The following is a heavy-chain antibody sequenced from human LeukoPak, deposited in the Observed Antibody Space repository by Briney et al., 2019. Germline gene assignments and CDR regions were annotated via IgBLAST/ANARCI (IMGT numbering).Heavy chain of an antibody. V-gene: IGHV4-59*08. D-gene: IGHD3-22*01. J-gene: IGHJ4*02. Sequence: PSETLSLTCTVSRGSISGYSWSWIRQSPGGGLEWIGYIYYSGDTAYNPSLRSRVTISGDTSENQFSLRLSSVTAADTAVYYCARASYSYDISGWVPFDYWGQGTLVTVSS. CDR2: IYYSGDT. CDR3: ARASYSYDISGWVPFDY. CDR1: RGSISGYS.